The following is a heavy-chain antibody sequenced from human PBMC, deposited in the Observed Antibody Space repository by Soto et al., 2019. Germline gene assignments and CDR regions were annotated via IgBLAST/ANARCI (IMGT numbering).Heavy chain of an antibody. D-gene: IGHD3-10*01. Sequence: QVQLVESGGGVVQPGGSLRLSCAASGFSFDTNDLHWVRQAPGKGLEWVAHLSYDGNNRYYADSLKGRFTISRDDLKNTLYLQMNSVRPEDTAFYYCAKGLWVGESVFDSWGQGTLVTVSP. CDR2: LSYDGNNR. V-gene: IGHV3-30*18. CDR3: AKGLWVGESVFDS. J-gene: IGHJ4*02. CDR1: GFSFDTND.